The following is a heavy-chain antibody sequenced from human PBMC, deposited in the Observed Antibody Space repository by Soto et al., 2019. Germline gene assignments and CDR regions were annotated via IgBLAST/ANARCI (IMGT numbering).Heavy chain of an antibody. CDR1: GYTFTSYY. D-gene: IGHD3-22*01. CDR2: IDPSGDNT. V-gene: IGHV1-46*01. CDR3: AATRGYSPPFDS. J-gene: IGHJ4*02. Sequence: QVQLVQSGTEVKKPGASVKVSCKASGYTFTSYYMHWVRRAPGQGLEWMGMIDPSGDNTGYPQKFQGRVTMTSDTSTSTVYMELSSLRSEDTAMYYCAATRGYSPPFDSWGQGTRVTVS.